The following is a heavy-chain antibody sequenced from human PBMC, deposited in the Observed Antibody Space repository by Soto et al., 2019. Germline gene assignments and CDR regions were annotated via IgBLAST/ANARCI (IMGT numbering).Heavy chain of an antibody. V-gene: IGHV4-31*03. D-gene: IGHD3-10*01. Sequence: NPSETLSLTCTVSGDSITSAGYYWTWIRQPPGKGLEWIGYISYRGSVLYNPSLKSRLDISIDMSNSQFSLYLNSATAADTAAYYCARDGGSHSGSYRFEYWGPGIQVTVSS. CDR3: ARDGGSHSGSYRFEY. CDR2: ISYRGSV. J-gene: IGHJ4*02. CDR1: GDSITSAGYY.